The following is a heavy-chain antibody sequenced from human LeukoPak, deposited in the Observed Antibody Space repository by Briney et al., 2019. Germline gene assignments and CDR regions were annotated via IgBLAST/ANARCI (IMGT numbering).Heavy chain of an antibody. CDR2: ISYDGSNK. V-gene: IGHV3-30*04. D-gene: IGHD3-9*01. Sequence: GRSLRLSCAASGFTFSSYAMHWVRQAPGKGLEWVAVISYDGSNKYYADSVKGRFTISRDNSKNTLYLQVNSLRAEDTAVYYCARGPWYYDISRDAFDIWGQGTMVTVSS. J-gene: IGHJ3*02. CDR3: ARGPWYYDISRDAFDI. CDR1: GFTFSSYA.